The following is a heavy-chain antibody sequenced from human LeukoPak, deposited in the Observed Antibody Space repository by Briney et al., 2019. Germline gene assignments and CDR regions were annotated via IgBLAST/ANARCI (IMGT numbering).Heavy chain of an antibody. CDR2: ISSSSSYI. CDR1: GITFSNYI. V-gene: IGHV3-21*01. Sequence: GGSLRLSCAASGITFSNYIMNWFRRAPGKGLEWVSSISSSSSYIYYADSVKGRFTISRDNANNSLYLQMDSLRAEDTAVYYCARHLSGSGNYFIDSYGMDVWGQGTTVTVSS. CDR3: ARHLSGSGNYFIDSYGMDV. D-gene: IGHD3-10*01. J-gene: IGHJ6*02.